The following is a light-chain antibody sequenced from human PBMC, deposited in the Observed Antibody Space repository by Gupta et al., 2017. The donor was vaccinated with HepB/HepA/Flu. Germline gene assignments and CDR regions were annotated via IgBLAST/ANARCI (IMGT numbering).Light chain of an antibody. Sequence: EIVMTQSPAPLSVSPGERATLSCSASQSVSSNIAWYQQKPGQATRRLIYGASTRATGSPARFRGSGSGTEFTLTISSLQSEDFAVYYCQQYNNWPPPRTFGGGTKVEIK. CDR2: GAS. CDR1: QSVSSN. CDR3: QQYNNWPPPRT. J-gene: IGKJ4*01. V-gene: IGKV3-15*01.